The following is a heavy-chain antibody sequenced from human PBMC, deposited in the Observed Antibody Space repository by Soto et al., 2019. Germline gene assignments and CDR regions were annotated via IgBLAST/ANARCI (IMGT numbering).Heavy chain of an antibody. CDR3: ARGAPDFWSGYTRPGWFDP. CDR2: INPNSGGT. D-gene: IGHD3-3*01. Sequence: ASVKVSCKASGYTFTGYYMHLVRQAPGQGLGWMGGINPNSGGTKYAKNFQGGFPMTRDTSISTAYMELSRLRSDDTAVYYCARGAPDFWSGYTRPGWFDPWGQGTLVTVSS. J-gene: IGHJ5*02. CDR1: GYTFTGYY. V-gene: IGHV1-2*02.